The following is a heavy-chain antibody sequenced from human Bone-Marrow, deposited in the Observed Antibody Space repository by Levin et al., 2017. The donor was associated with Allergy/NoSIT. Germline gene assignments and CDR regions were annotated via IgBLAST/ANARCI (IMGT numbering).Heavy chain of an antibody. J-gene: IGHJ6*02. D-gene: IGHD2-2*01. V-gene: IGHV3-30*18. CDR2: ISYDGSNK. CDR3: AKDPCTSCHYYYYGMDV. CDR1: GFTFSNYG. Sequence: GGSLRLSCAASGFTFSNYGMHWVRQAPGKGLEWVAVISYDGSNKYYADSVKGRFTISRDNSKNTLYLQMNSLRAEDTAVYYCAKDPCTSCHYYYYGMDVWGQGTTVTVSS.